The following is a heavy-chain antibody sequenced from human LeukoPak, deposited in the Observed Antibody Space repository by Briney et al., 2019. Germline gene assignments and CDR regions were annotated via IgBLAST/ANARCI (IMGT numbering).Heavy chain of an antibody. Sequence: PGRSLHLSCAASGFTFDEYTMRGGRPAPGKGGGEGSGISWNRGGMSYADSVKGRFTISRDNAKDSLYLQMNSLRAEDTALYHCAKGGLYHDAFDIWGQGTMVTVSS. D-gene: IGHD1-26*01. V-gene: IGHV3-9*01. CDR1: GFTFDEYT. J-gene: IGHJ3*02. CDR3: AKGGLYHDAFDI. CDR2: ISWNRGGM.